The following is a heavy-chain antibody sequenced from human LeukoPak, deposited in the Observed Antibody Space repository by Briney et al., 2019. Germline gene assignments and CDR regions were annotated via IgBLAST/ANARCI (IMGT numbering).Heavy chain of an antibody. J-gene: IGHJ4*02. D-gene: IGHD1-1*01. CDR2: RSKWYN. CDR3: AREANWNDKSPLDY. V-gene: IGHV6-1*01. Sequence: RSKWYNDYAVSVKSRITINPDTSKNQFSLQLNSVTPEDTAVYYCAREANWNDKSPLDYWGQGTLVTVSS.